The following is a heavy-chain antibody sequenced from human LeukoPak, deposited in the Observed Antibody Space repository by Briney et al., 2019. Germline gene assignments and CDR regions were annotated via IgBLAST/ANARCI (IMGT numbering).Heavy chain of an antibody. J-gene: IGHJ4*02. CDR2: ISSSSSYI. CDR1: GFTFSSYS. D-gene: IGHD5-18*01. V-gene: IGHV3-21*01. CDR3: ARGQWIQLWHPDY. Sequence: GGSLRLSCAASGFTFSSYSMNWVLQAPGKGLEWVSSISSSSSYIYYADSVKGRFTISRDNAKNSLYLQMNSLRAEDTAVYYCARGQWIQLWHPDYWGQGTLVIVSS.